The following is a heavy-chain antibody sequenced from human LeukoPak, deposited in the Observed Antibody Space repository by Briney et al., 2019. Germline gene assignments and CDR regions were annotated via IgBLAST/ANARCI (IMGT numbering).Heavy chain of an antibody. D-gene: IGHD2-15*01. V-gene: IGHV4-30-2*01. CDR1: GGSISSGGYS. CDR2: IFHSGST. Sequence: PSETLSLTCAVSGGSISSGGYSWSWIRQPPGKGLEWIGYIFHSGSTKYNTSLKSRVTISVDRSKTQFSLRLSSVTAADTAVYYCARERPGYCSGGSCYSGLGAFDIWGQGTVVTVSS. CDR3: ARERPGYCSGGSCYSGLGAFDI. J-gene: IGHJ3*02.